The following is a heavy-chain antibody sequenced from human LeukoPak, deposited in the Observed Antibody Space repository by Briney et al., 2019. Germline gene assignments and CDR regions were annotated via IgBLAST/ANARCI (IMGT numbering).Heavy chain of an antibody. V-gene: IGHV3-48*01. CDR3: ARDLVSYYNYYMDV. Sequence: GGSLRLSCAASGFTFSTYIMNWVRQAPGKGLEWVSYISSRGSSIYYGDSVKGRFTISRDNAKNSLYLQMNSLRVEDTAVYYCARDLVSYYNYYMDVWGKGTTVTVSS. CDR1: GFTFSTYI. D-gene: IGHD3-16*01. CDR2: ISSRGSSI. J-gene: IGHJ6*03.